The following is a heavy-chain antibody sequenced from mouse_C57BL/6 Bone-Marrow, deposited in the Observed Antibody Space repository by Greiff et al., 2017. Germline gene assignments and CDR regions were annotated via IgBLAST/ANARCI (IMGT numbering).Heavy chain of an antibody. J-gene: IGHJ1*03. CDR1: GYTFTSYT. D-gene: IGHD2-10*02. CDR2: INPSSGYT. CDR3: ARRGYGYFDV. Sequence: VQLVESGAELARPGASVKMSCKASGYTFTSYTMHWVKQRPGQGLEWIGYINPSSGYTKYNQKFKDKATLTADKSSSTAYMQLSSLTSEDSAVYYCARRGYGYFDVWGTGTTVTVSS. V-gene: IGHV1-4*01.